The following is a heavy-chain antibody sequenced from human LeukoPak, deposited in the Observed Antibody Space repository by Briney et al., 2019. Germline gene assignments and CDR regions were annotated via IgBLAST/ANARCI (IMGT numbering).Heavy chain of an antibody. V-gene: IGHV1-8*01. CDR1: GYTFTSYD. Sequence: ASVKVSCKASGYTFTSYDINWVRQATGQGLEWMGWMNPNSGNTGYAQKFQGRVSMTRDTSISTAYMELSSLRSEDTAVYYCARNPAHTGWFDPWGQGTLVTVSS. J-gene: IGHJ5*02. D-gene: IGHD4-17*01. CDR3: ARNPAHTGWFDP. CDR2: MNPNSGNT.